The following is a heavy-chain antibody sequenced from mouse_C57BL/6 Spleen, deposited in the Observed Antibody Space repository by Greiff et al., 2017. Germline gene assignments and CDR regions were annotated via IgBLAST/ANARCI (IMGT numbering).Heavy chain of an antibody. J-gene: IGHJ1*03. CDR1: GYTFTDYE. CDR2: IDPETGGT. V-gene: IGHV1-15*01. Sequence: VQRVESGAELVRPGASVTLSCKASGYTFTDYEMHWVKQTPVHGLEWIGAIDPETGGTAYNQKFKGKAILTADKSSSTAYIELRSLTSEDSAVYYCTLDGYYWYFDVWGTGTTVTVAS. CDR3: TLDGYYWYFDV. D-gene: IGHD2-3*01.